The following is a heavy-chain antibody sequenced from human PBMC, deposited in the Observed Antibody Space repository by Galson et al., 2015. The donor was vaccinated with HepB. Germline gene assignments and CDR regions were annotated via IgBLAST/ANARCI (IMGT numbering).Heavy chain of an antibody. Sequence: LSLTCAVYGGSFIGYYWSWIRQPPGKGLEWIGEISHTASANYNPSLKSRVSISLDTSKNQFSLKLSSVTAADTAVYYCARYSSNDWDAFDIWGQGTMVTVSS. CDR3: ARYSSNDWDAFDI. CDR1: GGSFIGYY. D-gene: IGHD2-2*01. CDR2: ISHTASA. V-gene: IGHV4-34*01. J-gene: IGHJ3*02.